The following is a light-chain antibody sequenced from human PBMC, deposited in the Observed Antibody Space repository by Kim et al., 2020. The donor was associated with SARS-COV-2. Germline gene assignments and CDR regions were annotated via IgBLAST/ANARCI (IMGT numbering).Light chain of an antibody. CDR3: QSYDSSRSVI. CDR1: SSNIGAGYD. CDR2: GSN. Sequence: QSVLTQPPSVSGAPGQRVTISCTGSSSNIGAGYDVHWYQHLPVTAPKVLIYGSNNRPSGVPDRFSGSKSATSASLAITGLQAEDEADYYCQSYDSSRSVIFGGGAQLTVL. V-gene: IGLV1-40*01. J-gene: IGLJ2*01.